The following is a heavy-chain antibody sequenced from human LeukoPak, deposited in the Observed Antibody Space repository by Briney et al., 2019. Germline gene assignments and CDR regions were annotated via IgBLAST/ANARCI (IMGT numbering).Heavy chain of an antibody. CDR2: ISAYNGNT. Sequence: AAVKVSCKVSRGTFSSYPISWVRPAPGQGLEWMGWISAYNGNTNYAQKLQGRVTMTTDTSTRTDYMELRSLRSDDTAVYYCARDGDPALGYFDLWGRGTLVTVSS. CDR3: ARDGDPALGYFDL. CDR1: RGTFSSYP. D-gene: IGHD4-17*01. J-gene: IGHJ2*01. V-gene: IGHV1-18*01.